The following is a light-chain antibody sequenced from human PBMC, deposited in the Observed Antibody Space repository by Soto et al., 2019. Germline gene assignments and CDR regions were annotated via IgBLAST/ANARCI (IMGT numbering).Light chain of an antibody. V-gene: IGKV1-5*03. Sequence: IQMTQSPSTLSASLGDRVTITCRASQSISSRLAWYQQKPGKAPNLLIYKASSLESGVPSRFSGSGSGTDFTLTISSLQPDDFATYSCHQYSTYCRTFGQRTKVDIK. CDR3: HQYSTYCRT. CDR2: KAS. J-gene: IGKJ1*01. CDR1: QSISSR.